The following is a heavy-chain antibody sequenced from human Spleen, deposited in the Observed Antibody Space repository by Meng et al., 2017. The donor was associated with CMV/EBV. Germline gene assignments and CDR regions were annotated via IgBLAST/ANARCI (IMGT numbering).Heavy chain of an antibody. CDR2: IYRDGGT. CDR1: GYSISSGYY. D-gene: IGHD3-10*01. CDR3: ARAPHYYGSGND. J-gene: IGHJ4*02. Sequence: SETLSLTCTVSGYSISSGYYWGWIRQPPGKGLEWIGSIYRDGGTYYNPSLKSRVTISVDTSKNYFSLRLSSVTAADTAVYYCARAPHYYGSGNDWGQGTLVTVSS. V-gene: IGHV4-38-2*02.